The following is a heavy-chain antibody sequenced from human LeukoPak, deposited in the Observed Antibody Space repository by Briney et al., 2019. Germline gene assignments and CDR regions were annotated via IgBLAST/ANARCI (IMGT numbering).Heavy chain of an antibody. D-gene: IGHD6-13*01. CDR3: ARGVYLAAAQYVY. V-gene: IGHV4-34*01. Sequence: SETLSLTCAVYGGSFSGYYWSWIRQPPGKGLEWIGEINHSGSTNYNPSLKSRVTISVDTSKNQFSLKLSSVTAADTAVYYCARGVYLAAAQYVYWGQGTLVTVSS. J-gene: IGHJ4*02. CDR1: GGSFSGYY. CDR2: INHSGST.